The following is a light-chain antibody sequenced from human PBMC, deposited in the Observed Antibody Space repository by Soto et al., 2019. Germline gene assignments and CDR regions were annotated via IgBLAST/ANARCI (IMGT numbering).Light chain of an antibody. J-gene: IGKJ4*01. CDR3: QQYDSSPLT. V-gene: IGKV3-20*01. CDR1: QAVRSMY. Sequence: EIVLTQSPGTLSLSPGERATLSCRASQAVRSMYLAWYQQKRGQAPRLLICSASSRATGIPDRFSGSRSGTDFTLTVTRLEPEDFAVYYCQQYDSSPLTFGGGTKVEIK. CDR2: SAS.